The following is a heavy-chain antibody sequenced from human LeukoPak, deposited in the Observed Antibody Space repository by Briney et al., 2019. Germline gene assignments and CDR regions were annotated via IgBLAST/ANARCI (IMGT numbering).Heavy chain of an antibody. V-gene: IGHV1-69*13. D-gene: IGHD2-21*02. J-gene: IGHJ3*02. CDR2: IIPIFGTA. CDR3: ARDWPTDLDAFDI. CDR1: GYTFTGYY. Sequence: GASVKVSCKASGYTFTGYYMHWVRQAPGQGLEWMGGIIPIFGTANYAQKFQGRVTITADESTSTAYMELSSLRSEDTAVYYCARDWPTDLDAFDIWGQGTMVTVSS.